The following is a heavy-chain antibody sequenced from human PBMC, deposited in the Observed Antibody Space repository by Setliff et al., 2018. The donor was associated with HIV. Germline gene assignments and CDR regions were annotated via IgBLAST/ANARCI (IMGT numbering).Heavy chain of an antibody. D-gene: IGHD6-13*01. CDR1: GGSISGGVHY. CDR3: ARAMSSSWYIDGFDI. Sequence: LSLTCTVSGGSISGGVHYWSWIRQHPGKGLEWIGYIHYSGSTYYNPSLKSQVTISVDTSKNRLPLKLSSVTAADAAVYHCARAMSSSWYIDGFDIWGQGTVVTVSS. V-gene: IGHV4-31*01. CDR2: IHYSGST. J-gene: IGHJ3*02.